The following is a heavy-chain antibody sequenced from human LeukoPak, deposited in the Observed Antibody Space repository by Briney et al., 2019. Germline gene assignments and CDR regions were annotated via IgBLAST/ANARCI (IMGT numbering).Heavy chain of an antibody. CDR3: ARDVVTAISWFDP. V-gene: IGHV3-21*01. D-gene: IGHD2-21*02. Sequence: PGGSLRLSCAASGFTFSSYSMNWVRQAPGKGLEWVSSISSSSSYIYYADSVKGRFTISRDNAKNSLYLQMNSLRADDTAVYYCARDVVTAISWFDPWGQGTLVTVSS. J-gene: IGHJ5*02. CDR1: GFTFSSYS. CDR2: ISSSSSYI.